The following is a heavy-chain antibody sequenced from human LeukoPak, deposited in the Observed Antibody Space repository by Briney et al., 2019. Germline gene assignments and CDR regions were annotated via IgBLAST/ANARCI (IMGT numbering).Heavy chain of an antibody. CDR3: ARDRASGLDD. CDR1: GFTFSSYE. Sequence: GGSLRLSCAASGFTFSSYEMNWVRQAPGKGLEWVSYIGSSGTTIYYADSLKGRFTISRDNAKNSLYLQMNSLRAEDTAIYYCARDRASGLDDWGQGTLVTVSS. J-gene: IGHJ4*02. CDR2: IGSSGTTI. V-gene: IGHV3-48*03.